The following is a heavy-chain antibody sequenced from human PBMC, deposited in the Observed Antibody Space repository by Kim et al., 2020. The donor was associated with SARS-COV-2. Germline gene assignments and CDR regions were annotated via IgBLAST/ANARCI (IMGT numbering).Heavy chain of an antibody. J-gene: IGHJ6*02. Sequence: GGSLRLSCAASGFTFSSYGMHWVRQAPGKGLEWVAVISYDGSNKYYADSVKGRFTISRDNSKNTLYLQMNSLRAEDTAVYYCAKAYCSSTSCYTRGVRYYYYGMDVWGQGTTVTVSS. CDR3: AKAYCSSTSCYTRGVRYYYYGMDV. CDR1: GFTFSSYG. V-gene: IGHV3-30*18. D-gene: IGHD2-2*02. CDR2: ISYDGSNK.